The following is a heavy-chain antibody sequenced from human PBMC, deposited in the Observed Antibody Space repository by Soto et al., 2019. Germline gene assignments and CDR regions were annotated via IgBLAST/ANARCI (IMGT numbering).Heavy chain of an antibody. CDR2: ISANSGNT. CDR3: VRDPQRNDY. CDR1: GYSFTSYG. J-gene: IGHJ4*02. D-gene: IGHD6-25*01. Sequence: QVQRVQSGPEVKKPGASVKVSCKASGYSFTSYGVSWVRQAPGQGLEWMGWISANSGNTDYAQKCRDRVTMTTETSTSTASMDLRRLRSDDTAVYYCVRDPQRNDYWGQGTLVTVSS. V-gene: IGHV1-18*04.